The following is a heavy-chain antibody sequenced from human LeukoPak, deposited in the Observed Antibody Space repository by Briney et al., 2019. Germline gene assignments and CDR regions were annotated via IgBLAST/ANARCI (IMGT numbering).Heavy chain of an antibody. D-gene: IGHD1-26*01. CDR2: ISGNGGST. Sequence: GGSLRLSCAASGFTFANYVMNWVRQAPGKGLEWVSSISGNGGSTYYADSVKGRFTISRDNSKNTLYLQMNSLRAEDTAVYYCAKMRDDVGYYGMDVWGQGTTVTVSS. CDR1: GFTFANYV. J-gene: IGHJ6*02. V-gene: IGHV3-23*01. CDR3: AKMRDDVGYYGMDV.